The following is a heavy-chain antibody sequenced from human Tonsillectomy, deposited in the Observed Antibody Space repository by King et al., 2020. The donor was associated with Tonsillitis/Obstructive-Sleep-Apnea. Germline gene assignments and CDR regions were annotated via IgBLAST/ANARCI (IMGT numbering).Heavy chain of an antibody. Sequence: VQLVESGGGLVQPGRSLRLSCAASGFTFDDYAMHWVRQAPGKGLEWVSGIRWNGGSIGYADFVKDRFTISRDNAMNSLYLQMDSLRAEDTAFYYCAKQGGRIFGAGSTWFDYWGQGTLVTVSS. CDR1: GFTFDDYA. V-gene: IGHV3-9*01. CDR3: AKQGGRIFGAGSTWFDY. CDR2: IRWNGGSI. J-gene: IGHJ4*02. D-gene: IGHD3-3*01.